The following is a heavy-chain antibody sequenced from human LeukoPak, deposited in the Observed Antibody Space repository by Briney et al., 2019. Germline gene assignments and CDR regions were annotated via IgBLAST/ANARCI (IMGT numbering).Heavy chain of an antibody. CDR2: IYYSGST. Sequence: SQTLSLTCTVSGGSISSGGYYWSWIRQHPGKGLEWIGYIYYSGSTYYNPSLKSRVTISVDTSKNQFSLKLSSVTAAATAVYYCARESRTHYYDSSGYQYFDYWGQGTLVTVSS. CDR1: GGSISSGGYY. J-gene: IGHJ4*02. CDR3: ARESRTHYYDSSGYQYFDY. D-gene: IGHD3-22*01. V-gene: IGHV4-31*03.